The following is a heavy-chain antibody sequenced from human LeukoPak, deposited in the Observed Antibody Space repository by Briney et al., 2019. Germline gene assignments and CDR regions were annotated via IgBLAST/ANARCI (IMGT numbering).Heavy chain of an antibody. J-gene: IGHJ4*02. CDR2: IWSDGSNK. Sequence: GKSLRLSCAASGFTFSGYGMHWVRQAPGKGLEWETVIWSDGSNKYYADSVKGRFTISRDNSKNTLYLQMNSLRAEDTAVYYCARDKSGWYEKDYFDYWGQGTLVTVSS. CDR3: ARDKSGWYEKDYFDY. CDR1: GFTFSGYG. V-gene: IGHV3-33*01. D-gene: IGHD6-19*01.